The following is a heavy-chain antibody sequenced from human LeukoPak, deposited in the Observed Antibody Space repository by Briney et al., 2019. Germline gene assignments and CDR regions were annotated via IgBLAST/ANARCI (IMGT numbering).Heavy chain of an antibody. CDR2: IYTSGST. J-gene: IGHJ5*02. CDR3: ARDRKNWNDGFDP. D-gene: IGHD1-1*01. V-gene: IGHV4-61*02. CDR1: GGSISSGSYY. Sequence: SETLSLTCTVSGGSISSGSYYWSWIRQPAGKGLEWIGRIYTSGSTNYNPSLKSRVTISVDTSKNQFSLKLSSVTAADTAVYYCARDRKNWNDGFDPWGQGTLVTVSS.